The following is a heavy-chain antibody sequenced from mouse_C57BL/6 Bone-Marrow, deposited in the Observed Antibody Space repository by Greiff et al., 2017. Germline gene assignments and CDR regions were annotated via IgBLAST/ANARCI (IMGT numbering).Heavy chain of an antibody. V-gene: IGHV1-5*01. CDR1: GYTFTSYW. J-gene: IGHJ1*03. D-gene: IGHD1-1*01. CDR3: TRGRKYITTVGWYFDV. Sequence: VQLKESGTVLARPGASVKMSCKTSGYTFTSYWMHWVKQRPGQGLEWIGAIYPGNSDTSYNQKFKGKAKLTAVTSASTAYMELSSLTNEDSAVYYCTRGRKYITTVGWYFDVWGTGTTVTVSS. CDR2: IYPGNSDT.